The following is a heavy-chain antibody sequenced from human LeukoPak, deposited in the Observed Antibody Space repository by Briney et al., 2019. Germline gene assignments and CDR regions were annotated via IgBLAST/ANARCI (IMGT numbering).Heavy chain of an antibody. V-gene: IGHV5-10-1*01. D-gene: IGHD5-12*01. J-gene: IGHJ4*02. CDR3: ARSGYSGYDNTFDY. CDR2: INPSDSYT. Sequence: GEPLKISCKGSGYSFTSYWISWVRQIPGKGLEWIGMINPSDSYTNYSPPFQGHFTISADKPITTSYLPWSSLKASDTAMYYCARSGYSGYDNTFDYWGQGTLVTVSS. CDR1: GYSFTSYW.